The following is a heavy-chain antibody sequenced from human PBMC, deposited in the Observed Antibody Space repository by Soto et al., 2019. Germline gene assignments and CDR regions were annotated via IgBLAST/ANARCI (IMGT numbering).Heavy chain of an antibody. CDR2: MFYSGTT. CDR1: GVSINIRGYY. D-gene: IGHD5-12*01. V-gene: IGHV4-39*01. J-gene: IGHJ4*02. Sequence: SETLSLTCTVSGVSINIRGYYWGWIRQPPGKGLEWIESMFYSGTTYYNPSLKSRITIAVDSSKNQFSLSLSSVTAADTAFYYCARKEDGYNRLFDYWGQGILVTVSS. CDR3: ARKEDGYNRLFDY.